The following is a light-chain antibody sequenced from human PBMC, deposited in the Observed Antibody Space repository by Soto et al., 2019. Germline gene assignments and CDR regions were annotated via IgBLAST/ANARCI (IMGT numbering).Light chain of an antibody. Sequence: EIVMTQSPATLSVSPGERATLSCRASQSVSSNLAWYQQKPGQAPRLLIYGASTRATGIPARFSGSGSGTEFTLTISSPQSEDFAVYYCQQYNNWLSITFGQGTRLEI. CDR3: QQYNNWLSIT. J-gene: IGKJ5*01. CDR2: GAS. V-gene: IGKV3-15*01. CDR1: QSVSSN.